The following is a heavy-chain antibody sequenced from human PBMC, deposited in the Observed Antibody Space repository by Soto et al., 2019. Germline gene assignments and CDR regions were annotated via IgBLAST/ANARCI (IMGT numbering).Heavy chain of an antibody. Sequence: PSETLSLTCTVSGGSISSSSYYWGWIRQPPGKGLEWIGSIYYSGSTYYNPSFKSRVTISVDTSKNQFSLKLSSVTAADTAVYYCARLGMNYYYYGMDVWGQGTTVTVSS. CDR1: GGSISSSSYY. CDR2: IYYSGST. V-gene: IGHV4-39*01. CDR3: ARLGMNYYYYGMDV. D-gene: IGHD1-20*01. J-gene: IGHJ6*02.